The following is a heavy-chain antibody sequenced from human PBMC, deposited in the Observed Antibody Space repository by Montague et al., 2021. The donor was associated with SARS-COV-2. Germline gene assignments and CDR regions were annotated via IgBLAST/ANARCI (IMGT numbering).Heavy chain of an antibody. CDR2: TYYRSMWKS. D-gene: IGHD6-13*01. J-gene: IGHJ4*02. CDR1: GDSVSSNRAT. Sequence: CAISGDSVSSNRATWNWIRQSPSRGLEWLGRTYYRSMWKSDYARAVKSRRAINPDTSKNQFSLQLSSVTPEDTALYYCVRGIEAAGSYDYWGQGTLVTVSS. CDR3: VRGIEAAGSYDY. V-gene: IGHV6-1*01.